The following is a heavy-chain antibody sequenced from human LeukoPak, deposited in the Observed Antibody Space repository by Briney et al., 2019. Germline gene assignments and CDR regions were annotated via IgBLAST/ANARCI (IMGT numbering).Heavy chain of an antibody. D-gene: IGHD1-26*01. V-gene: IGHV1-18*01. CDR2: ISGYNGKT. J-gene: IGHJ4*02. Sequence: ASVKVSCKTSGYTFNTYGISGVRQAPGQGPEWMGWISGYNGKTNYAQKLQGRVTMTTDTSTSTAYMELRSLRSDDTAVYYCARDLGSGTFYSDYWGQGTLVTVSS. CDR3: ARDLGSGTFYSDY. CDR1: GYTFNTYG.